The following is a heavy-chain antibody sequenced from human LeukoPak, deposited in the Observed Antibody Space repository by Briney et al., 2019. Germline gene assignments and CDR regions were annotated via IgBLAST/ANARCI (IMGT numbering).Heavy chain of an antibody. J-gene: IGHJ2*01. V-gene: IGHV5-10-1*01. Sequence: GESLKISCEGSGYTFTNYWISWVRQRPGRGLEWMGWTNCGESYAIYSPSFQGHVIMSADRSVRTVYLQWASLQTSDSAMYYCARSATVTGDWYFDFWGPGTLVTV. CDR1: GYTFTNYW. CDR2: TNCGESYA. D-gene: IGHD4-17*01. CDR3: ARSATVTGDWYFDF.